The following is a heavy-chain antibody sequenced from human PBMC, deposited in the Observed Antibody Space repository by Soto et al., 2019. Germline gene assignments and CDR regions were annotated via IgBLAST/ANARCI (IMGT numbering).Heavy chain of an antibody. V-gene: IGHV3-23*01. J-gene: IGHJ4*02. D-gene: IGHD3-3*01. Sequence: EVQLLESGGGLVQPGGSLRLSCAASGFTFSSYAISWVRQAPGKGLEWVSAISGSGGSTYYADSVKGRFTISRDNSKNTLYLQMKSLRAEDTAVYYCARPQNYDFWSGYYPHWGQGTLVTVSS. CDR1: GFTFSSYA. CDR2: ISGSGGST. CDR3: ARPQNYDFWSGYYPH.